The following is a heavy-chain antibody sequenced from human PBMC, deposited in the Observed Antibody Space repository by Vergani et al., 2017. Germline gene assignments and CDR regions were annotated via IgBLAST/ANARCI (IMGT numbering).Heavy chain of an antibody. D-gene: IGHD6-19*01. CDR3: ARQSSGWYMLPKYNWFAP. CDR1: GGSFSGYY. J-gene: IGHJ5*02. Sequence: QVQLQQWGAGLLKPSETLSLTCAVYGGSFSGYYWSGIRQPPGEWLEWIGEINHSGSTNYNQSLKSRVTISVDTSKNQFSLKRSSVTAADTAVYYCARQSSGWYMLPKYNWFAPWSQGTLVTVSS. V-gene: IGHV4-34*01. CDR2: INHSGST.